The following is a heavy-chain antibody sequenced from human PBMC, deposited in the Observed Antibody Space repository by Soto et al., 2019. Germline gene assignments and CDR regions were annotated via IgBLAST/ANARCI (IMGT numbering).Heavy chain of an antibody. J-gene: IGHJ4*02. CDR2: IYSGGST. CDR3: ARTGYYDFWSGYSYFDY. Sequence: GGSLRLSCAAAGFTVSSNYMSWVRQAPGKGLEWVSVIYSGGSTYYADSVKGRFTISRDNSKNTLYLQMNSLRAEDTAVYYCARTGYYDFWSGYSYFDYWGQGTLVTVSS. D-gene: IGHD3-3*01. V-gene: IGHV3-53*01. CDR1: GFTVSSNY.